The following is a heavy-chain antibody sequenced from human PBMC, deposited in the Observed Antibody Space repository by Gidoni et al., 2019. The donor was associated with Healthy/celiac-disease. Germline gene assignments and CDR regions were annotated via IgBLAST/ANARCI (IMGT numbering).Heavy chain of an antibody. D-gene: IGHD2-2*01. CDR1: GGSISSGGYY. J-gene: IGHJ3*02. CDR2: IYYSGST. CDR3: ARAPRFSTYCSSTSCYGYAFDI. Sequence: QVQLQESGPGLVKPSQTLSLTCTVSGGSISSGGYYWSWIRQHPGKGLEWIGYIYYSGSTYYNPSLKSRVTISVDTSKNQFSLKLSSVTAADTAVYYCARAPRFSTYCSSTSCYGYAFDIWGQGIMVTVSS. V-gene: IGHV4-31*03.